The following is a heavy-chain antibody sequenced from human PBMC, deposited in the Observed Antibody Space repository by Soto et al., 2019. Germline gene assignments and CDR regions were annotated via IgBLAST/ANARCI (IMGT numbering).Heavy chain of an antibody. D-gene: IGHD2-21*02. Sequence: PGGSLRLSCAASGFTFSSYAMSWVRQAPGKGLEWVSAISGSGGSTYYADSVKGRFTISRDNSKNTLYLQMNSLRAEDTAVYYGVKDRLLGQKLLFESRGLNYWFDHWGQXTLVTVSS. J-gene: IGHJ5*02. CDR2: ISGSGGST. CDR3: VKDRLLGQKLLFESRGLNYWFDH. CDR1: GFTFSSYA. V-gene: IGHV3-23*01.